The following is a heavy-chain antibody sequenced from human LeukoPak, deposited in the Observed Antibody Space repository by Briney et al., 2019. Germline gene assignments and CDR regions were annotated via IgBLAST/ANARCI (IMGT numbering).Heavy chain of an antibody. D-gene: IGHD3-22*01. V-gene: IGHV4-39*01. CDR2: IYYSGST. J-gene: IGHJ3*02. Sequence: SETLSLTCTVSGGSISSSTFYWGWIRQPPGKGLEWIGNIYYSGSTYYNPSLKSRVTISVDTSKNQFSLKLSSVTAADTAVYYCARQGGITMIVVIITDDAFDIWGQGTMVTVSS. CDR1: GGSISSSTFY. CDR3: ARQGGITMIVVIITDDAFDI.